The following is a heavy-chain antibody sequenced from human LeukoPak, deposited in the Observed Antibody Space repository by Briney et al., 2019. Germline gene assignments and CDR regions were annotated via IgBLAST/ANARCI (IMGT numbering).Heavy chain of an antibody. CDR2: VNPQGTGT. Sequence: GGSLRLSCAASGFNFSSYWMHWVRQAPGKGLVWVSRVNPQGTGTSYTDSVKGRFTISRDNAKDALHLQMDNLRAEDTAVYYCARARWSSTGWFLGYWGQGTLVTVSS. V-gene: IGHV3-74*01. J-gene: IGHJ4*02. D-gene: IGHD6-19*01. CDR3: ARARWSSTGWFLGY. CDR1: GFNFSSYW.